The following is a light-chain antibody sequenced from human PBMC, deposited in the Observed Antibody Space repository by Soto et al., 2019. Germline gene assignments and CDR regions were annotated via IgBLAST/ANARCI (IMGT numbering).Light chain of an antibody. CDR2: EVS. J-gene: IGLJ2*01. V-gene: IGLV2-18*02. Sequence: QSALTQPPSVSGSPGQSVTISCTGTSSDVGSYNRVSWYQQAPGTAPKVMIYEVSNRPSGVPDRFSGSKSGNTASLTISGLQAEVEADHYRSSFPTSPTLVFAGGTQLTVL. CDR3: SSFPTSPTLV. CDR1: SSDVGSYNR.